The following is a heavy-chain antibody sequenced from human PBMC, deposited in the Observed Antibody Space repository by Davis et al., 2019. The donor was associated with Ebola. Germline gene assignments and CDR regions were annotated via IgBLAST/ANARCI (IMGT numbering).Heavy chain of an antibody. CDR3: ARGRVVVVVAAIYYYYGMDV. D-gene: IGHD2-15*01. CDR1: GGSISSYY. V-gene: IGHV4-34*01. J-gene: IGHJ6*04. CDR2: ISQRGST. Sequence: MPSETLSLTCTVSGGSISSYYWSWIRQPPGKGLGWVGEISQRGSTNYNPSLKSRVTISVDTSKNQFSLKLSSVTAADTAVYYCARGRVVVVVAAIYYYYGMDVWGKGTTVTVSS.